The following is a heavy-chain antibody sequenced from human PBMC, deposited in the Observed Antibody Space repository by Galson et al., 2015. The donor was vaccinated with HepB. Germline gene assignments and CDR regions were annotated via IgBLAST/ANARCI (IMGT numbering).Heavy chain of an antibody. D-gene: IGHD3-3*01. CDR3: ARGARITIFGVVIGLSRTRQNWFDP. Sequence: SVKVSCKASGYTFTSYYMHWVRQAPGQGLEWMGIINPSGGSTSYAQKFQGRVTMTRDTSTSTVYMELSSLRSEDTAVYYCARGARITIFGVVIGLSRTRQNWFDPWGQGTLVTVSS. CDR2: INPSGGST. J-gene: IGHJ5*02. V-gene: IGHV1-46*03. CDR1: GYTFTSYY.